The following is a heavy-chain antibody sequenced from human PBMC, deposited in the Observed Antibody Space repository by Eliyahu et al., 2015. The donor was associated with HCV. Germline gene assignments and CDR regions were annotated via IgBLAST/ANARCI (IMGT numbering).Heavy chain of an antibody. Sequence: EVQLVESGGDLVQPGGSLRXSXAASGFTFGTSEMNWVRXAPGKGLGWVSYISSSGVTIYYADSVKGRFTISRDNGKKSLYLEMNSLRAEDTAVYYCVRRGPAASVHSWFDPWGQGTLVTVSS. J-gene: IGHJ5*02. D-gene: IGHD2-2*01. CDR1: GFTFGTSE. V-gene: IGHV3-48*03. CDR3: VRRGPAASVHSWFDP. CDR2: ISSSGVTI.